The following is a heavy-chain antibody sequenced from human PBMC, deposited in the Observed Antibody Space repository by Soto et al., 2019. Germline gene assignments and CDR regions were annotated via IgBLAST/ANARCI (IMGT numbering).Heavy chain of an antibody. Sequence: QVQLVQSGAEVKKPGSSVKVSCKASGGTFSSYAISWVRQAPGQGLEWMGGIIPIFGTANYAQKFQGRVTITADESTSTAYMELSSLRSEDTAVYYCARHPLGYCSGGSCYSDYWGQGTLVTVSS. CDR1: GGTFSSYA. CDR3: ARHPLGYCSGGSCYSDY. J-gene: IGHJ4*02. CDR2: IIPIFGTA. V-gene: IGHV1-69*12. D-gene: IGHD2-15*01.